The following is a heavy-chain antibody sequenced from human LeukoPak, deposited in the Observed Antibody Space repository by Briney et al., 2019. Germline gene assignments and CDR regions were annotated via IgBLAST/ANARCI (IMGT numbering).Heavy chain of an antibody. CDR2: IYSGGST. V-gene: IGHV3-66*01. J-gene: IGHJ3*02. Sequence: GGSLRLSCAASGFTVSSNYMSWARQAPGKGLEWVSVIYSGGSTYYADSVKGRFTISRDNSKNTLYLQMNSLRAEDTAVYYCAREKTAYCGGDCYSGGAFDIWGQGTMVTVSS. D-gene: IGHD2-21*02. CDR3: AREKTAYCGGDCYSGGAFDI. CDR1: GFTVSSNY.